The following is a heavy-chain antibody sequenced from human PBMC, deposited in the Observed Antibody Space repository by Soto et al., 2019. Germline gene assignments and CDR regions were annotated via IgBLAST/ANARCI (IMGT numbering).Heavy chain of an antibody. Sequence: ASVKVSCKASGYTFTSYYMHWVRQPPGQGLEWMGIINPSGGSTSYAQKFQGRVTMTRDTSTSTVYMELSSLRSEDTAVYYCARDGLETNGYSSGWTPFYFDYWGQGTLVTVSS. D-gene: IGHD6-19*01. CDR2: INPSGGST. V-gene: IGHV1-46*01. CDR3: ARDGLETNGYSSGWTPFYFDY. CDR1: GYTFTSYY. J-gene: IGHJ4*02.